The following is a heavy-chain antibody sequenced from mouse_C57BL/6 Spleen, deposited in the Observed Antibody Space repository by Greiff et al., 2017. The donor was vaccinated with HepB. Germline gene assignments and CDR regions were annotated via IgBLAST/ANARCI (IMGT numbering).Heavy chain of an antibody. V-gene: IGHV5-4*01. CDR1: GFTFSSYA. CDR2: ISDGGSYT. Sequence: EVKVEESGGGLVKPGGSLKLSCAASGFTFSSYAMSWVRQTPEKRLEWVATISDGGSYTYYPDNVKGRFTISRDNAKNNLYLQMSHLKSEDTAMYYCARDTDLWGQGTTLTVSS. CDR3: ARDTDL. D-gene: IGHD1-1*01. J-gene: IGHJ2*01.